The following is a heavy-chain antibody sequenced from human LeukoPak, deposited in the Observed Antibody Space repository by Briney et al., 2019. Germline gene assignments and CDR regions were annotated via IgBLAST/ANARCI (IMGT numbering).Heavy chain of an antibody. CDR1: GFTFSIYS. Sequence: GGSLRLSCAASGFTFSIYSMYWVRQAPGKGLEWISYITSNSGTIYYTDSVKGRFTISRDNAKNSLYLQMNSLRAEDTAVYYCARVAPGHDIGRGYFDYWGQGTLVTVSS. CDR2: ITSNSGTI. J-gene: IGHJ4*02. CDR3: ARVAPGHDIGRGYFDY. V-gene: IGHV3-48*01. D-gene: IGHD2-21*01.